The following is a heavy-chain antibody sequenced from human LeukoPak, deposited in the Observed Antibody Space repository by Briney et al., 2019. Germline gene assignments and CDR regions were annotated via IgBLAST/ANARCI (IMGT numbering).Heavy chain of an antibody. CDR1: GGSFSGYY. D-gene: IGHD3-10*01. J-gene: IGHJ6*03. V-gene: IGHV4-34*01. Sequence: SETLSLTCAVYGGSFSGYYWSWIRQPPGKGLEWIGEINHSGSTNYNPSLKSRVTISVDTSKNQFSLKLSSVTAADTAVYYCARFGRVSSGSGSYSLLYYYYMDVWGKGTTVTISS. CDR3: ARFGRVSSGSGSYSLLYYYYMDV. CDR2: INHSGST.